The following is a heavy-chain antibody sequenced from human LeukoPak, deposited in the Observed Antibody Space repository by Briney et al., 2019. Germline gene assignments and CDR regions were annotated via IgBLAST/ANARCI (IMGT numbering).Heavy chain of an antibody. J-gene: IGHJ4*02. CDR1: GFTFSSYD. Sequence: GGSLRLSCAASGFTFSSYDMNWVRQAPGKWLEWVSSISSTSKYIYYADSVKGRFTISRDNVKNSLYLQMNSLRAEDTAVYYCARHVGPTIAVAGSDYWGQGTLVTVSS. CDR2: ISSTSKYI. CDR3: ARHVGPTIAVAGSDY. D-gene: IGHD6-19*01. V-gene: IGHV3-21*01.